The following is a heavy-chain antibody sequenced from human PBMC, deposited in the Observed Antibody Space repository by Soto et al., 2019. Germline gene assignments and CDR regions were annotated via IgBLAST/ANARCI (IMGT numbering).Heavy chain of an antibody. CDR1: GGSISSGGYS. V-gene: IGHV4-30-2*01. D-gene: IGHD4-17*01. Sequence: QLQLQESGSGLVKPSQTLSLTCAVSGGSISSGGYSWSWIRQPPGKGLEWIGYIYHSGSTYYNPSLQRRFNISVDRSKNQFSLKLSSVTAADTAVYYCARAMTTVTTIDYWGQGTLVTVSS. J-gene: IGHJ4*02. CDR2: IYHSGST. CDR3: ARAMTTVTTIDY.